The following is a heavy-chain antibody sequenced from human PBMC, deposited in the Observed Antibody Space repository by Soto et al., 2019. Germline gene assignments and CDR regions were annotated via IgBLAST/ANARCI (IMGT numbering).Heavy chain of an antibody. CDR3: ARGNVVPAAIPYFDY. CDR1: GGSISSYY. J-gene: IGHJ4*02. V-gene: IGHV4-59*01. D-gene: IGHD2-2*01. CDR2: IYYSGST. Sequence: SETLSLTCTVSGGSISSYYWSWIRQPPGKGLEWIGYIYYSGSTNYNPSLKSRVTISVDTSKNQFSLKLSSVTAADTAVYYCARGNVVPAAIPYFDYWGQGTLVTVSS.